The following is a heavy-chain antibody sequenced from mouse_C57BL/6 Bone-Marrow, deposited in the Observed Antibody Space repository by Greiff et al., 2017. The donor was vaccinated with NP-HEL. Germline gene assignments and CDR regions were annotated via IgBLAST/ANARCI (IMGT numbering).Heavy chain of an antibody. Sequence: EVHLLESGGGLVKPGGSLKLSCAASGFTFSDYGMHWVRQAPEKGLEWVAYISSGSSTIYYADTVKGRFTISRDNAKNTLFLQMTSLRSEDTAMYYCARPSYDSYAMDYWGQGTSVTVSS. J-gene: IGHJ4*01. CDR1: GFTFSDYG. D-gene: IGHD6-5*01. CDR2: ISSGSSTI. V-gene: IGHV5-17*01. CDR3: ARPSYDSYAMDY.